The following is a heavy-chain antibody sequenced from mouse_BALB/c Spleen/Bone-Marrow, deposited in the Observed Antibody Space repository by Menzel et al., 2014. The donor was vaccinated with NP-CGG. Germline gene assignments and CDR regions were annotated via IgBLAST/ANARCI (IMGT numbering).Heavy chain of an antibody. Sequence: QSGAELVKPGASVKLSCTGSGFNIKATFMHWVQQRPEQGLEWIGRIDPANGNTKYDPKFQGKATITADTSSNTAYLQLTSLTSEDTAVYYGTRGEDYWGQGTTLAVSS. CDR2: IDPANGNT. J-gene: IGHJ2*01. V-gene: IGHV14-3*02. CDR1: GFNIKATF. CDR3: TRGEDY.